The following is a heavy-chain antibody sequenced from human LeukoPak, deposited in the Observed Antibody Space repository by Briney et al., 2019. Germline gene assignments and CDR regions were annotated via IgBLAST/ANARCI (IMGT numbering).Heavy chain of an antibody. J-gene: IGHJ5*02. Sequence: SETLSLTCAVYGGSFSGYYWSWIRQPPGKGLEWIGEINHSGSTNYNPSLKSRVTISVDTSKNQFSLKLSSVTAADTAVYYCARVGYDFWSGYYRFDPWGQGTLVTVSS. CDR1: GGSFSGYY. V-gene: IGHV4-34*01. CDR2: INHSGST. D-gene: IGHD3-3*01. CDR3: ARVGYDFWSGYYRFDP.